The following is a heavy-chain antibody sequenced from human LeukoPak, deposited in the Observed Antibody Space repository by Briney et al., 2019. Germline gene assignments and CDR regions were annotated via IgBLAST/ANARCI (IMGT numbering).Heavy chain of an antibody. D-gene: IGHD5-24*01. Sequence: SETLSLTCTVSGDSISSSSFHWGWIRQPPGKGLEWIGSIYDSGNTNYNPSLKSRVTISVDTSKNQISLKVSSVTATDTAVYYCAGQKRWLQSSFDYWAQGTLVTVSS. CDR3: AGQKRWLQSSFDY. J-gene: IGHJ4*02. CDR2: IYDSGNT. CDR1: GDSISSSSFH. V-gene: IGHV4-39*01.